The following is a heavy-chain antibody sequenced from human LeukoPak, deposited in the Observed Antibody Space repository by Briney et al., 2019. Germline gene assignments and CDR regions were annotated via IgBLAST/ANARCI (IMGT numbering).Heavy chain of an antibody. CDR2: INHSGST. V-gene: IGHV4-34*01. Sequence: SETLSLTCAVYGGSFSGYYWSWIRQPPGKGLEWIGEINHSGSTNYNPSLKSRVTISVDTSKNQFSLKLSSVTAADTAVYYCARRGSWHDFWSGHYYYYYYMDVWGKGTTVTVSS. J-gene: IGHJ6*03. D-gene: IGHD3-3*01. CDR1: GGSFSGYY. CDR3: ARRGSWHDFWSGHYYYYYYMDV.